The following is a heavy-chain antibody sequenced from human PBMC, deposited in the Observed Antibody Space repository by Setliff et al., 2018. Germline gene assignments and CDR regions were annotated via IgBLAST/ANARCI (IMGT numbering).Heavy chain of an antibody. Sequence: GESLKISCKASEYSFTTYWIGWVRQMPGKGLEWMGIIYPGDSDTRYSPSFQGQVAISADKSINTAYLQWSSLKASDTAMYYCARRNTAMVYGFDIWGQGTMVTVS. CDR2: IYPGDSDT. CDR1: EYSFTTYW. D-gene: IGHD5-18*01. J-gene: IGHJ3*02. V-gene: IGHV5-51*01. CDR3: ARRNTAMVYGFDI.